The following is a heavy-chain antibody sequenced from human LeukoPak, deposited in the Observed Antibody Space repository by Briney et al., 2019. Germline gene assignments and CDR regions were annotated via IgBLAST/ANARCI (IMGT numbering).Heavy chain of an antibody. V-gene: IGHV1-24*01. Sequence: ASVKVSCKVSGYTLSELAIHWLRQGPGKGLEWMGGSDPEDGETIYAQKFQGRVTMTDDTSTDTAYMEMTSLTSEDSAIYFCATYYTTTPGALDIWGQGTVVTVSS. J-gene: IGHJ3*02. D-gene: IGHD3-3*01. CDR2: SDPEDGET. CDR1: GYTLSELA. CDR3: ATYYTTTPGALDI.